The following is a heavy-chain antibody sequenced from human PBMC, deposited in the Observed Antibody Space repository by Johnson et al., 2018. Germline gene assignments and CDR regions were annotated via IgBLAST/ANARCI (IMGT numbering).Heavy chain of an antibody. V-gene: IGHV3-15*07. CDR3: APYAFDI. CDR2: IKSKTDGGTT. CDR1: GFSFTDTW. Sequence: VQLVESGGGLVKPGGSLRLSCTTSGFSFTDTWMTWVRQAPGKGLAWVGRIKSKTDGGTTDYAAPVKGRFTISREDSKNTLYLQMNSLKTEDTAVYYCAPYAFDIWGQGTMVTVSS. J-gene: IGHJ3*02.